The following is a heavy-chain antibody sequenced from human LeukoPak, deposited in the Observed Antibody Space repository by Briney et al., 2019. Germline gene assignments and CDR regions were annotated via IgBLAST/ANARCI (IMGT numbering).Heavy chain of an antibody. CDR2: ISYDGSNK. CDR1: GVTFSSYA. J-gene: IGHJ4*02. Sequence: GGSLRLSCAAYGVTFSSYAMHWVRQAPGKGLEWVAVISYDGSNKYYADSVKGRFTISRDNSKNTLYLQMNSLRAEDTAVYYCARVYYDFWSGYSDYWGQGTLVTVSS. D-gene: IGHD3-3*01. CDR3: ARVYYDFWSGYSDY. V-gene: IGHV3-30-3*01.